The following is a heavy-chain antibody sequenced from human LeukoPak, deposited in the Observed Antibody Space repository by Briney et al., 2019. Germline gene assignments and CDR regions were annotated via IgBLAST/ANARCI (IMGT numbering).Heavy chain of an antibody. Sequence: GGSLRLSCAASGFTFSSYAMSWVRQAPGKGLKWVSAISGSGGSTYYADSVKGRFTISRDDSKNTLYLQMNSLRAEDTAVYYCLETEAWPDYFDYWGQGTLVTVSS. V-gene: IGHV3-23*01. CDR3: LETEAWPDYFDY. CDR2: ISGSGGST. D-gene: IGHD5-24*01. J-gene: IGHJ4*02. CDR1: GFTFSSYA.